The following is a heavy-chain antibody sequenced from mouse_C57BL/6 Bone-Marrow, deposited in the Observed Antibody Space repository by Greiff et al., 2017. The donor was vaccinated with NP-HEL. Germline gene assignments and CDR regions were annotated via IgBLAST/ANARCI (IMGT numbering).Heavy chain of an antibody. Sequence: VQLKESGGGLVQPGGSMKLSCAASGFTFSDAWMDWVRQSPEKGLEWVAEIRNKANNHATYYAESVKGRFTISRDDSKSSVYLQMNSLRAEDTGIYYCEAIYDYDDGFAYWGQGTLVTVSA. CDR2: IRNKANNHAT. V-gene: IGHV6-6*01. CDR3: EAIYDYDDGFAY. CDR1: GFTFSDAW. D-gene: IGHD2-4*01. J-gene: IGHJ3*01.